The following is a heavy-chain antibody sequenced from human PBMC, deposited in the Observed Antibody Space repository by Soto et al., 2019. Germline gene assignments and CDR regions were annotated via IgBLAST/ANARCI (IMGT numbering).Heavy chain of an antibody. CDR2: IYYSGST. Sequence: LSLTCTVSGGSISSGDYYWSWIRQPPGKGLEWIGYIYYSGSTYYNPSLKSRVTISVDTSKNQFSLKLSSVTAADTAVYYCARGLPYYDILTGYYILISYGMDVWGQGTTVTVSS. CDR3: ARGLPYYDILTGYYILISYGMDV. V-gene: IGHV4-30-4*01. D-gene: IGHD3-9*01. CDR1: GGSISSGDYY. J-gene: IGHJ6*02.